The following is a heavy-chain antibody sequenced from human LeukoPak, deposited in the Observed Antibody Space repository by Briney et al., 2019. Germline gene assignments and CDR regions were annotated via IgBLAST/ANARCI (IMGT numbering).Heavy chain of an antibody. CDR1: GGTFSSYA. J-gene: IGHJ5*02. CDR3: ARDGSIVVVPAATLKPNWFDP. Sequence: ASVKASSKASGGTFSSYAISWVRQAPGQGLEWMGGIIPIFGTANYAQKFQGRVTITADESTSTAYMELSSLRSEDTAVYYCARDGSIVVVPAATLKPNWFDPWGQGTLVTVSS. V-gene: IGHV1-69*13. CDR2: IIPIFGTA. D-gene: IGHD2-2*01.